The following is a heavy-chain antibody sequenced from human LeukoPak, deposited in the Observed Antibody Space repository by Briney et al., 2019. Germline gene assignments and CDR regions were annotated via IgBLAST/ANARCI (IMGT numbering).Heavy chain of an antibody. CDR2: IYTSGST. Sequence: SETLSLTCTASGGSISSGSYYWSWIRQPAGKGLEWIGRIYTSGSTNYNPSLKSRATISVDTSKNQFSLKLSSVTAADTAVYYCARVTTGGYYNCWGQATLVTVSS. J-gene: IGHJ4*02. V-gene: IGHV4-61*02. D-gene: IGHD3-22*01. CDR3: ARVTTGGYYNC. CDR1: GGSISSGSYY.